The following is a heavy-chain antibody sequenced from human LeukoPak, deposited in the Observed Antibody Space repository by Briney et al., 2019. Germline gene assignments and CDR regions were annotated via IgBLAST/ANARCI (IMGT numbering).Heavy chain of an antibody. CDR3: VKDGADFGENGWFDP. D-gene: IGHD3-10*01. V-gene: IGHV3-64*05. CDR1: GFTFRNYA. Sequence: GGSLRLSCSASGFTFRNYAMHWVRQAPGKGLEYVSVISSNGGSTYFADSVKGRFTISRDNSKNTVYFQMSSLRAEDTAVYYCVKDGADFGENGWFDPWGQGTLVTVSS. CDR2: ISSNGGST. J-gene: IGHJ5*02.